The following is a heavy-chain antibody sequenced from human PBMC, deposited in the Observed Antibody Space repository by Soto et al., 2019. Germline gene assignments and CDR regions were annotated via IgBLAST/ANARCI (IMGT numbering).Heavy chain of an antibody. J-gene: IGHJ4*02. V-gene: IGHV3-30-3*01. CDR3: ARDSFYYGSGTNY. CDR2: ISYDGSNK. D-gene: IGHD3-10*01. CDR1: GFTFSSYA. Sequence: PGGSLRLSCAASGFTFSSYAMHWVRQAPGKGLEWVAVISYDGSNKYYADSVKGRFTISRDNSKNTLYLQMNSLRAEDTAVYYCARDSFYYGSGTNYWGQGTLVTVSS.